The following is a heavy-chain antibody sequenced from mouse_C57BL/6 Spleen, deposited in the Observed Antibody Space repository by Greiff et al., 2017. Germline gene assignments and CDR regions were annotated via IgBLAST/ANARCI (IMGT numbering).Heavy chain of an antibody. CDR2: IWTGGGT. J-gene: IGHJ1*03. CDR3: ARDYYGSSHGYFDV. CDR1: GFSLTSYA. Sequence: VQLVESGPGLVAPSQSLSITCTVSGFSLTSYAISWVRQPPGKGLEWLGVIWTGGGTNYNSALKSRLSISKDNSKSQVFLKMNSLQTDDTARYYCARDYYGSSHGYFDVWGTGTTVTVSS. V-gene: IGHV2-9-1*01. D-gene: IGHD1-1*01.